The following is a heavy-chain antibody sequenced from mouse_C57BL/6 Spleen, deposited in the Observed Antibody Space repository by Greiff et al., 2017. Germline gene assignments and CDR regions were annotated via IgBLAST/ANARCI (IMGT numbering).Heavy chain of an antibody. CDR3: ARGGYDYDRFAY. Sequence: EVQLVESGPGLVKPSQSLSLTCSVTGYSITSGYYWNWIRQFPGNKLEWMGYISYDGSNNYNPSLKNRISITRDTSKNQFFLKLNSVTTEDTATYYCARGGYDYDRFAYWGQGTLVTVSA. J-gene: IGHJ3*01. CDR1: GYSITSGYY. D-gene: IGHD2-4*01. CDR2: ISYDGSN. V-gene: IGHV3-6*01.